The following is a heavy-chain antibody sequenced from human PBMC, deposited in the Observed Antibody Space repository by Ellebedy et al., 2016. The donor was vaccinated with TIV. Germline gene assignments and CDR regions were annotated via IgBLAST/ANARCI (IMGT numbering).Heavy chain of an antibody. CDR3: ARDGVWGGDY. V-gene: IGHV3-74*01. CDR2: INKDGSST. CDR1: GVIFSDLY. Sequence: GESLKISXEVSGVIFSDLYMDWVRQAPGKGLVLVSRINKDGSSTNYADSVKGRFTISRDNAQNTLYLQMNSLRAEDTAVYYCARDGVWGGDYWGQGTLVTVSS. D-gene: IGHD2-8*01. J-gene: IGHJ4*02.